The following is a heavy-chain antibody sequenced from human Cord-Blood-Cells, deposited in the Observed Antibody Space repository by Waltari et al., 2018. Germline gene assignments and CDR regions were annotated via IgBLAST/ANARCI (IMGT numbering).Heavy chain of an antibody. D-gene: IGHD3-3*01. Sequence: QLQLQESGPGLVKPSETLSLTCTVSGGSISSSSYYWGWIRPPPGKGLEWIGSNYYSGSTYYNPSLKSRVTISVETSKNQFSLKLSSVTAADTAVYYCARLTYYDFGSGYYFDYWGQGTLVTVSS. CDR3: ARLTYYDFGSGYYFDY. J-gene: IGHJ4*02. V-gene: IGHV4-39*01. CDR1: GGSISSSSYY. CDR2: NYYSGST.